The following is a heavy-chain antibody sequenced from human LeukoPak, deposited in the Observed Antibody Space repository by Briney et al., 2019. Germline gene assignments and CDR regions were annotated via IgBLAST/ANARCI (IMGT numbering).Heavy chain of an antibody. CDR1: GGSISSSSYY. J-gene: IGHJ3*02. CDR3: ARGGRSAANAFDI. Sequence: PSETLSLTCTGSGGSISSSSYYWGWIRQPPGKGLEWIGSIYYSGSTNYNPSLKSRVTISVDTSKNQFSLKLSSVTAADTAVYYCARGGRSAANAFDIWGQGTMVTVSS. D-gene: IGHD2-2*01. V-gene: IGHV4-39*07. CDR2: IYYSGST.